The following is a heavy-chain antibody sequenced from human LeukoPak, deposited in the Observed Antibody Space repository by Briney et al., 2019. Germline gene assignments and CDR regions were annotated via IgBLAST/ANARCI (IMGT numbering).Heavy chain of an antibody. V-gene: IGHV3-73*01. Sequence: GGSLRLSCAASGFTFSGSAMHWVRQAYGKGLEWVGRIRSKGNSYATAYAASVKGIFTIYRDDSHNTAYLQMNTLKTEDQAEYYCPRPSFHYIWGSSNEDIDYWWQRANATVPS. CDR2: IRSKGNSYAT. J-gene: IGHJ4*02. CDR3: PRPSFHYIWGSSNEDIDY. D-gene: IGHD3-16*01. CDR1: GFTFSGSA.